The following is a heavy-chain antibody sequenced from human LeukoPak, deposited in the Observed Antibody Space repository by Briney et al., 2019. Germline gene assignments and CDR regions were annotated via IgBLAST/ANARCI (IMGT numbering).Heavy chain of an antibody. CDR2: ISYDGSNK. CDR3: ARESFDY. Sequence: GGSLRLSCAASGFTFSSYAMHWVRQAPGKGLEWVAVISYDGSNKYYADSVKGRFTISRDNSKNTLYLQMNSLRPEDTALYYCARESFDYWGQGTLVTVSS. V-gene: IGHV3-30-3*01. CDR1: GFTFSSYA. J-gene: IGHJ4*02.